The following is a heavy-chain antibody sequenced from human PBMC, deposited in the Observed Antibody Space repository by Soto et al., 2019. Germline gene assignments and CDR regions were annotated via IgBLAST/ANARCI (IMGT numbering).Heavy chain of an antibody. J-gene: IGHJ6*02. CDR1: GFTFSDYY. Sequence: GGSLRLSCAASGFTFSDYYMSWIRQAPGKGLEWVSYISSSSSYTNYADSVKGRFTISRDNAKNSLYLQMNSLRAEDTAVYYCARGGLSYTAMFYYGMDVWGQGTTVTVSS. V-gene: IGHV3-11*06. D-gene: IGHD5-18*01. CDR2: ISSSSSYT. CDR3: ARGGLSYTAMFYYGMDV.